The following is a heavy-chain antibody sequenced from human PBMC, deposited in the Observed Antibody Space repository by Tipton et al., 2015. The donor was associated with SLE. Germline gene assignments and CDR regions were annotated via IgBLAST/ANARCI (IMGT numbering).Heavy chain of an antibody. Sequence: TLSLTCTVSGDSISSSNYYWGWIRQPPGKGLEWIGAIYHTATTYYNPSLKSRLTISVDTSKNQFSLNLISLTAADTAVYYCARGGVGAVATPFDYWGQGTLVTVSS. CDR1: GDSISSSNYY. D-gene: IGHD6-19*01. CDR3: ARGGVGAVATPFDY. V-gene: IGHV4-39*07. CDR2: IYHTATT. J-gene: IGHJ4*02.